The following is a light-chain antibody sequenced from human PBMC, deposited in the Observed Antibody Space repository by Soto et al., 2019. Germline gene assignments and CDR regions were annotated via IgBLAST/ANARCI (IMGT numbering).Light chain of an antibody. CDR1: SSNIGNNY. V-gene: IGLV1-51*01. CDR2: DNN. Sequence: QSVLTQPPSVSAAPGQKVSISGSGSSSNIGNNYVSWYQQLPGTAPKLLIYDNNKRPSGIPDRFSGSKSGTSATLGITGLQTGDEADYYCGTWDSSLSVGVFGGGTKLTVL. CDR3: GTWDSSLSVGV. J-gene: IGLJ2*01.